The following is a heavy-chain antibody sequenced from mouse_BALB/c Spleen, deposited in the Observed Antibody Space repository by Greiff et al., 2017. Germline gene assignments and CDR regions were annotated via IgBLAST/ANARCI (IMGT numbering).Heavy chain of an antibody. J-gene: IGHJ2*01. CDR3: ARRGVLGRYFDY. D-gene: IGHD4-1*01. CDR1: GFTFSSFG. Sequence: DVHLVESGGGLVQPGGSRKLSCAASGFTFSSFGMHWVRQAPEKGLEWVAYISSGSSTIYYADTVKGRFTISRDNPKNTLFLQMTSLRSEDTAMYYCARRGVLGRYFDYWGQGTTLTVSS. V-gene: IGHV5-17*02. CDR2: ISSGSSTI.